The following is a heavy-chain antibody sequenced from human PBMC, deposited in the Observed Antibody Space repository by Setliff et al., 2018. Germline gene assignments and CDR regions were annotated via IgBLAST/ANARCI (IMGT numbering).Heavy chain of an antibody. CDR1: GFSFSRHW. D-gene: IGHD3-22*01. CDR2: IKQDGSTK. J-gene: IGHJ3*02. Sequence: WVLSLSCVVSGFSFSRHWMSWVRQAPGKGLEWVADIKQDGSTKYYLDSVKGRFTISRDNAKRSLYLQMNGLRADDTGVYYCVRDDADNYDAFDNWGQGTLVTVSS. CDR3: VRDDADNYDAFDN. V-gene: IGHV3-7*01.